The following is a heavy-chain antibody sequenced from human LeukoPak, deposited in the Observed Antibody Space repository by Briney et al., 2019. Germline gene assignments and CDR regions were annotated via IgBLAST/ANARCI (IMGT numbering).Heavy chain of an antibody. V-gene: IGHV3-30*02. J-gene: IGHJ6*03. CDR2: IRYDGSNK. Sequence: GGSLRLSCAASGFTFSSYGMHWVRQAPGKGLEWVAFIRYDGSNKYYADSVKGRFTISRDNSKNTLYLQMNSLRAEDMAVYYCAKDSGCSSTSCYYNYYYYYMDVWGKGTTVTVSS. CDR3: AKDSGCSSTSCYYNYYYYYMDV. CDR1: GFTFSSYG. D-gene: IGHD2-2*01.